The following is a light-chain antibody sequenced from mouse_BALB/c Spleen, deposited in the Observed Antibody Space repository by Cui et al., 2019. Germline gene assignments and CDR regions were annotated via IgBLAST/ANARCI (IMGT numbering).Light chain of an antibody. CDR3: GQGYSYFT. V-gene: IGKV6-29*01. CDR2: GAS. Sequence: NIVMTQSPKSMSMSVGERVTLSCKASANVGTYVSWYQQKPEQSPKLLIYGASNRYPGVPDRFTGSGSATDFTLTISSLQAEDLADYHCGQGYSYFTFGSGTKLEIK. J-gene: IGKJ4*01. CDR1: ANVGTY.